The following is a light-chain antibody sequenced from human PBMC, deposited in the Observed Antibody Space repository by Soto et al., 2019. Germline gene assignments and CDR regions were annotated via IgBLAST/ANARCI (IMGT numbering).Light chain of an antibody. Sequence: QSALTQTASVSGSPGQSITISCTGSSSDVGGYNFVSWYQQHPGKAPKLIIHEVSNRPSGVSNRFSGSKSGNTASLTISGLQAEDEAVYYGGSHSTSVTWMFGGGTKLTVL. V-gene: IGLV2-14*03. CDR3: GSHSTSVTWM. CDR1: SSDVGGYNF. J-gene: IGLJ3*02. CDR2: EVS.